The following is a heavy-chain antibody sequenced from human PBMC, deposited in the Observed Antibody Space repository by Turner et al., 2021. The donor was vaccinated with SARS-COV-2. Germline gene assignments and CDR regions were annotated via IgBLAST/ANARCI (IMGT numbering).Heavy chain of an antibody. CDR3: ARGISSSSRYFNWFDP. J-gene: IGHJ5*02. Sequence: QLQLQESGPGVVKPSETLSPTCSVSGDSITRRSFYWGWIRQSPGKGLEWLGSLYYGGATYYNPSLNNRVTVSVDTSKNQFSLRLTSVTAADTAVYSCARGISSSSRYFNWFDPWGQGTLVTVSS. V-gene: IGHV4-39*01. D-gene: IGHD6-13*01. CDR1: GDSITRRSFY. CDR2: LYYGGAT.